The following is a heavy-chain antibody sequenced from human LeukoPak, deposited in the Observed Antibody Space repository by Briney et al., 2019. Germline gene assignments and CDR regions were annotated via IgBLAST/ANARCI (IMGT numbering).Heavy chain of an antibody. CDR2: IRSSSSYI. CDR1: GFTFGGYS. CDR3: AREHSDV. J-gene: IGHJ6*04. Sequence: GSLRLSCAVSGFTFGGYSMNWVRQAPGKGLEWVSSIRSSSSYIYYADSVKGRFTISRDNAKNSLYLQMNSLRAEDTAVYYCAREHSDVWGKGTTVTVSS. V-gene: IGHV3-21*01.